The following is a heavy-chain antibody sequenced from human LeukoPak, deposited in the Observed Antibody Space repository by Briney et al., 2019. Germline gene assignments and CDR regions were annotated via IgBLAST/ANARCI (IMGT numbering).Heavy chain of an antibody. Sequence: QTGGSLRLSCAASGFTFSTYNMNWVRQAPGKGLEWVSYISSSSSTIYYADSVKGRFTISRDNAKNSLYLQMNSLRAEDTAVYYCARDWEDYYDSTGLGAFDIWGQGTMVTVSS. V-gene: IGHV3-48*01. CDR2: ISSSSSTI. CDR1: GFTFSTYN. CDR3: ARDWEDYYDSTGLGAFDI. J-gene: IGHJ3*02. D-gene: IGHD3-22*01.